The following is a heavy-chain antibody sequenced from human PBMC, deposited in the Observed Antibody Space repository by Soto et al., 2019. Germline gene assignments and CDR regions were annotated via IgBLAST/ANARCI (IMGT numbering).Heavy chain of an antibody. CDR1: GFTFSSYS. D-gene: IGHD3-10*01. V-gene: IGHV3-48*02. J-gene: IGHJ4*02. CDR3: AREDILGVRSFDY. CDR2: ISSGSKTI. Sequence: EVQLVESGGGLVQRGGSLRLSCAASGFTFSSYSVNWVRQAPGKGLEWVSYISSGSKTIYYAKSVKVRFTVSRDNAKNSQYLQMNSLTDDDTAVYYCAREDILGVRSFDYWGRGTLVTVSS.